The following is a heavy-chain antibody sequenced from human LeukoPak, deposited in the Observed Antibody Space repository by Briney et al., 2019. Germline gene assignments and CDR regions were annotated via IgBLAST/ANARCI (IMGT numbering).Heavy chain of an antibody. CDR2: INHSGST. CDR1: GFTFSSYS. D-gene: IGHD4-17*01. Sequence: GSLRLSCAASGFTFSSYSMNWVRQPPGKGLEWIGEINHSGSTNYNPSLKSRVTISVDTSKNHFSLKLSSVTAADTAVYYCARDRLPDYGDYGEGNYWGQGTLVTVSS. CDR3: ARDRLPDYGDYGEGNY. V-gene: IGHV4-34*01. J-gene: IGHJ4*02.